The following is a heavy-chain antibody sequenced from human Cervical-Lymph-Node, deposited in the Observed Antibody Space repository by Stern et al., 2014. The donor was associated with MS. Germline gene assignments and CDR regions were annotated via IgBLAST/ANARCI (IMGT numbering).Heavy chain of an antibody. CDR2: IYYSGST. J-gene: IGHJ4*02. Sequence: VQLVESGPGLVKPSETLTLTCTVSGGSISGYYWSWMRQPPGKGLEWIGYIYYSGSTNYNPSLKSRVTMSLETSKHQLSLGLRSVTAADTAVYYCAREVAGTLWFDCWGQGTLVTVSS. D-gene: IGHD6-19*01. CDR1: GGSISGYY. CDR3: AREVAGTLWFDC. V-gene: IGHV4-59*12.